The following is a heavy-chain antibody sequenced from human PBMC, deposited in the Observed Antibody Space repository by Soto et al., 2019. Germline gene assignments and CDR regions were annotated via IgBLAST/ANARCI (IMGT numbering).Heavy chain of an antibody. CDR3: ARDVYCSGGSCYSNYYYGMDV. Sequence: ALRLSCGAAGFTFSNLGLPWVRQAPGKGLEGGAVIWYDGSNKYYADSVKGRFTISRDNSKNTLYLQMNSLRAEDTAVYYCARDVYCSGGSCYSNYYYGMDVWGQGTTVTVSS. V-gene: IGHV3-33*08. CDR1: GFTFSNLG. J-gene: IGHJ6*02. CDR2: IWYDGSNK. D-gene: IGHD2-15*01.